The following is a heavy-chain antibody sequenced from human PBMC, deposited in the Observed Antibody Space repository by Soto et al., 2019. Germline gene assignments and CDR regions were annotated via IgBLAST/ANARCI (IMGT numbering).Heavy chain of an antibody. Sequence: QVTLKESGPGLVKPTETLTLRCTVSGLSITDSEMGVSWIRQPPGQPLEWLAHIDSSGEKSYRTFLKSRLAISKDTSKSQIVLTMTNMDPADTATYYCARRHLAVAVSPGFDPWGQGIPVTVSS. CDR1: GLSITDSEMG. CDR2: IDSSGEK. CDR3: ARRHLAVAVSPGFDP. J-gene: IGHJ5*02. V-gene: IGHV2-26*01. D-gene: IGHD6-19*01.